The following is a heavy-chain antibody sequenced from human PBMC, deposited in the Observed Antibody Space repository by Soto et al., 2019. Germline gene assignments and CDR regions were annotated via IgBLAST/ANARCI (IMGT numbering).Heavy chain of an antibody. V-gene: IGHV4-34*01. CDR1: GGSFSGYY. Sequence: QVQLQQWGAGLLKPSETLSLTCAVYGGSFSGYYWSWIRQPPGKGLEWIGEINHSGSTNYNPSLKSRVTISVDTSKNQCSLKLSSVTAADTAVYYCARGSRKGLDGPAAPRRYWFDPWGQGTLVTVSS. CDR2: INHSGST. CDR3: ARGSRKGLDGPAAPRRYWFDP. D-gene: IGHD2-2*01. J-gene: IGHJ5*02.